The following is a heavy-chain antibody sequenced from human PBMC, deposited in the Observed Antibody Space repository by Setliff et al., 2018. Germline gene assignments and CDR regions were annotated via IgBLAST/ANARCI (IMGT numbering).Heavy chain of an antibody. D-gene: IGHD3-10*01. CDR1: GYSISSGYH. V-gene: IGHV4-38-2*01. Sequence: SETLSLTCAVSGYSISSGYHWGWIRQPPGKGLEWIGSIYLSGSTYYNPSLKSRVTISVDTSKNQLSLKLSSVTAADTAVYYCARLYEFGELFSNYWGQGTQVTVSS. CDR3: ARLYEFGELFSNY. CDR2: IYLSGST. J-gene: IGHJ4*02.